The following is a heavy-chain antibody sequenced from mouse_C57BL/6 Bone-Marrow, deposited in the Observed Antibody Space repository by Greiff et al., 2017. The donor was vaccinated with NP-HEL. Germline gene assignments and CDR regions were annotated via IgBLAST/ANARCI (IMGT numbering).Heavy chain of an antibody. Sequence: QVQLQQPGAELVKPGASVKMSCKASGYTFTSYWITWVKQRPGQGLEWIGAISPGSGSTNYNEKFKSKATLTVDTSSSTAYMQLSSLTSEDSAVYYCARSDSSGYVEKTWFAYWGQGTLVTVSA. CDR1: GYTFTSYW. D-gene: IGHD3-2*02. CDR3: ARSDSSGYVEKTWFAY. CDR2: ISPGSGST. J-gene: IGHJ3*01. V-gene: IGHV1-55*01.